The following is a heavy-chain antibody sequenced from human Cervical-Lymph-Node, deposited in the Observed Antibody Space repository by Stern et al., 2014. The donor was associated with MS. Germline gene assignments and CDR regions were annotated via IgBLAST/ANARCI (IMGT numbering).Heavy chain of an antibody. CDR1: GGTFSSYT. Sequence: QVQLVQSGAEVKKPGSSVKVSCKASGGTFSSYTISWVRQAPGQGLEWMGRIIPILGIANYGQKIQGRVTITADNSPSTAYMERSSLRAEDTAVYYCARDLISVRPYYYYGMDVWGQGTTVTVSS. CDR3: ARDLISVRPYYYYGMDV. CDR2: IIPILGIA. V-gene: IGHV1-69*09. J-gene: IGHJ6*02. D-gene: IGHD1-1*01.